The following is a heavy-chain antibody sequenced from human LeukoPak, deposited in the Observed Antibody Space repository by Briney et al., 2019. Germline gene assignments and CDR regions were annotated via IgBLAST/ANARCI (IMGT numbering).Heavy chain of an antibody. J-gene: IGHJ4*02. V-gene: IGHV3-64*01. CDR3: ARAPREGFSGSYHDY. D-gene: IGHD1-26*01. Sequence: PGGSLRLSCAASGFTFSSYSMHWVRQAPGKGLEYVSANSSNGDNTYYANSVKGRFTISRDNSKNTLYLQMASLRGEDTAVYYCARAPREGFSGSYHDYWGQGTLVTVSS. CDR2: NSSNGDNT. CDR1: GFTFSSYS.